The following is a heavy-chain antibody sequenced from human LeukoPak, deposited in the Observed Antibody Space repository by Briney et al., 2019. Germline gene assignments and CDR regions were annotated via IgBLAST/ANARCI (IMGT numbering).Heavy chain of an antibody. V-gene: IGHV4-59*01. CDR1: GGSISTYY. CDR2: IYYSGST. J-gene: IGHJ3*02. CDR3: AREEVPHGFDI. Sequence: PSETPSLTCTVSGGSISTYYWSWIRQPPGKGLEYIGYIYYSGSTNYNPSLKSRVTMSLDTSMNQFSLKLSSVTAADTAVYYCAREEVPHGFDIWGQGTMVTVSS.